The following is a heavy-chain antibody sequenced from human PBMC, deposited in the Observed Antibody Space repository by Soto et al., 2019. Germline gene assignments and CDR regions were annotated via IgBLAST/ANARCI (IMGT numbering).Heavy chain of an antibody. CDR1: GFTFSSYG. CDR2: ISYDGSNK. J-gene: IGHJ6*02. Sequence: GGSLRLSCAASGFTFSSYGMHWVRQAPGKGLEWVAVISYDGSNKYYADSVKGRFTISRDNSKNTLYLQMNSLRAEDTAVYYCAKYNSRRTYYYSYAMDVRGQGTTVTVSS. CDR3: AKYNSRRTYYYSYAMDV. V-gene: IGHV3-30*18. D-gene: IGHD1-20*01.